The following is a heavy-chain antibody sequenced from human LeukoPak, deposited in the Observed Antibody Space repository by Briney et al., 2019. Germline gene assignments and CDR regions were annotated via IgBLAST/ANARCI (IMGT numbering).Heavy chain of an antibody. D-gene: IGHD6-13*01. J-gene: IGHJ5*02. CDR3: ARHKHSSSWYELWFDP. CDR2: IYYSGST. CDR1: GGSISSYY. Sequence: SETLSLTCTVSGGSISSYYWSWIRQPPGKGLEWIGYIYYSGSTNYNPSLKSRVTISVDTSKNQFSLKLSSVTAADTAVYYCARHKHSSSWYELWFDPWGQGTLVTVSS. V-gene: IGHV4-59*01.